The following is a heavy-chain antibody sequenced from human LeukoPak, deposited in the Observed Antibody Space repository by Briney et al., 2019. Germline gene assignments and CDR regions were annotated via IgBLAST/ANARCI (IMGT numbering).Heavy chain of an antibody. CDR2: ISSSGSTI. Sequence: GGSLRLSCAASGFTFSSYEMNWVRQAPGKGLEWVSYISSSGSTIYYADSVKGRFTISRDNAKNLLFLQMNSLRAEDTAVYYCARERYSRIENDALDIWGQGTMVTVSS. CDR3: ARERYSRIENDALDI. CDR1: GFTFSSYE. J-gene: IGHJ3*02. V-gene: IGHV3-48*03. D-gene: IGHD5-12*01.